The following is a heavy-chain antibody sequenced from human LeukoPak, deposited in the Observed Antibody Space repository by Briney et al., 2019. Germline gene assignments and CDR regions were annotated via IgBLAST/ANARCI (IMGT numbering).Heavy chain of an antibody. CDR3: ARRGRSGYAFDY. Sequence: SETLSLTCTVSGGSISSSPCYWGWIRQPPGKGLEWFGTICSSGNTYYNYNPSLKSRVTISVDTSKNQFSLKLSSVTAADTAVYYCARRGRSGYAFDYWGQGTLVTVSS. J-gene: IGHJ4*02. CDR2: ICSSGNTYY. V-gene: IGHV4-39*07. CDR1: GGSISSSPCY. D-gene: IGHD3-3*01.